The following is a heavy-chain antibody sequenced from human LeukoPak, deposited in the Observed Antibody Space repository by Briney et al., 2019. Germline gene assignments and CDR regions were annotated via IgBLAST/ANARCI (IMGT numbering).Heavy chain of an antibody. V-gene: IGHV3-48*02. J-gene: IGHJ4*02. CDR1: GFTFSSYT. D-gene: IGHD3-9*01. CDR2: ISSSGS. CDR3: ARDRDWAFDY. Sequence: GGSLRLSCAASGFTFSSYTMNWVRQAPGKGLEWVSYISSSGSYADSVKGRFTISRDNAKNSLYLQMTSLRDDDTAVYYYARDRDWAFDYWGQGTLVTVSS.